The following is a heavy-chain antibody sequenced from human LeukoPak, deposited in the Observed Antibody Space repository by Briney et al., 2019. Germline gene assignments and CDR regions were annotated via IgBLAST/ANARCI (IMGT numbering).Heavy chain of an antibody. CDR1: GFTFSNAW. J-gene: IGHJ4*02. V-gene: IGHV3-15*01. D-gene: IGHD3-9*01. CDR2: IKSKTDGGTT. Sequence: GGSLRLSCAASGFTFSNAWMSWVPQAPGKGLEWVGRIKSKTDGGTTDYAAPVKGRFTISRDDSKNTLYLQMNSLKTEDTAVYYCTTQYYDILTGTDYWGQGTLVTVSS. CDR3: TTQYYDILTGTDY.